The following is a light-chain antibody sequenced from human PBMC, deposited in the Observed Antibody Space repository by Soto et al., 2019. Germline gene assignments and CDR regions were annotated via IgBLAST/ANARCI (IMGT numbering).Light chain of an antibody. J-gene: IGLJ1*01. CDR1: SSDVGGYNY. V-gene: IGLV2-14*01. CDR3: NSYTSKATGV. CDR2: EVS. Sequence: QSALPQPASVSGSPGQSITISCTGTSSDVGGYNYVSWYQQHPGKAPKLIIYEVSNRPSGVSNRFSGSKSGNTASLTISGRQAEEEADYYCNSYTSKATGVFGTGTKVTVL.